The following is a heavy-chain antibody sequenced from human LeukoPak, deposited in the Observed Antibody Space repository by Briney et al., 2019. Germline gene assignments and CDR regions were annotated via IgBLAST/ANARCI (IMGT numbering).Heavy chain of an antibody. CDR3: ARVVGGTSGAFDI. D-gene: IGHD1-26*01. Sequence: PGGSLTLSCAASGFTFSSYSMNWVRQAAGKGLEWVSSISSSSTYIYYADSLKGRFTISRDNDKNSLYLQMTSLRVEDTAVYYCARVVGGTSGAFDIWGQGTMVTVSS. CDR1: GFTFSSYS. V-gene: IGHV3-21*01. CDR2: ISSSSTYI. J-gene: IGHJ3*02.